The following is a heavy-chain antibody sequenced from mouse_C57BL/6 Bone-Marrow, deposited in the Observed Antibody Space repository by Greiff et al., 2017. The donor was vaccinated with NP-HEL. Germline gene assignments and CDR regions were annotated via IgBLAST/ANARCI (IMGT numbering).Heavy chain of an antibody. Sequence: EVQGVESGGGLVQSGRSLRLSCATSGFTFSDFYMEWVRQAPGKGLEWIAASRNKANDYTTEYSASVKGRFIVSRDTSQSILYLQMNALRAEDTAIYYCAREAGYVDYWGQGTTLTVSS. V-gene: IGHV7-1*01. CDR3: AREAGYVDY. CDR1: GFTFSDFY. J-gene: IGHJ2*01. CDR2: SRNKANDYTT.